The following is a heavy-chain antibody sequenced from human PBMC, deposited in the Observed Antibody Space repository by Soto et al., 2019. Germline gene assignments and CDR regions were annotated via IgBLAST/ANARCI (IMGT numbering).Heavy chain of an antibody. CDR2: ISTYNGNT. Sequence: QVKLVQSGAEVKKPGASVKVSCKSSGYTFTTFGISWVRQAPGQGLEWMGWISTYNGNTNSAQKFQGRVTMTTDTSTNTAYVELRSLRSDDTAVYYCAREAPITQEGWYFDLWGRFTLVTVSS. CDR3: AREAPITQEGWYFDL. D-gene: IGHD1-20*01. V-gene: IGHV1-18*01. J-gene: IGHJ2*01. CDR1: GYTFTTFG.